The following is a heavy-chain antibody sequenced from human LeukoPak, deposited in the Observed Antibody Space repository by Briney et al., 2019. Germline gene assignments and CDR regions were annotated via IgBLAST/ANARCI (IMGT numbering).Heavy chain of an antibody. V-gene: IGHV4-39*01. Sequence: SETLSLTCTVSGDSISSSNYYWGWIRQPPGKGLEWIGSISYRGNTYYSSSLKSRVTIPVDMSKNQFSLRLSSMTAADRAVYYCARGQLALYYYNGMDVWGQGTTVTVSS. D-gene: IGHD1-1*01. CDR1: GDSISSSNYY. CDR3: ARGQLALYYYNGMDV. CDR2: ISYRGNT. J-gene: IGHJ6*02.